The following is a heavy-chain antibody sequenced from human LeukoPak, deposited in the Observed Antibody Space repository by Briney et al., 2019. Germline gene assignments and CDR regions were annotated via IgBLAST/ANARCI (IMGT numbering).Heavy chain of an antibody. CDR3: ARRNILTEGEAFDI. D-gene: IGHD3-9*01. CDR2: IYNSRST. V-gene: IGHV4-59*08. Sequence: PSETLSLTCTVSGGSISSYYWTWIRQPPGKGLEWIGYIYNSRSTNYNPSLKSRVTISVGTSENQFSLKLDSVTAADTAVYYCARRNILTEGEAFDIWGQGTMVTVSS. CDR1: GGSISSYY. J-gene: IGHJ3*02.